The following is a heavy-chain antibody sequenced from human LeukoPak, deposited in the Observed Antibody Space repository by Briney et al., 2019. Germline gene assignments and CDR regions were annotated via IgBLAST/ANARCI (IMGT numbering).Heavy chain of an antibody. J-gene: IGHJ4*02. V-gene: IGHV3-33*01. CDR2: IWYDGSNK. D-gene: IGHD4-11*01. CDR3: ARSPADYSNYYFDY. CDR1: GFTSSSYG. Sequence: PGGSLRLSCAASGFTSSSYGMHWVRQAPGKGLEWVAVIWYDGSNKYYADSVKGRFTISRDNSKNTLYLQMNSLRAEDTAVYYCARSPADYSNYYFDYWGQGTLVTVSS.